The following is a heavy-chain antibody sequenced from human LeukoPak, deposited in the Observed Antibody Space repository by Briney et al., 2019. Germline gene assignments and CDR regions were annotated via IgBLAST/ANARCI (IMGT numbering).Heavy chain of an antibody. D-gene: IGHD1-26*01. Sequence: GESLKISCKGSGYMFTNYWIGWVRQVPGKGLEWMGIIYPGDSETRYSPSFQGQVTISADKSISTAYLQWRSLKASDTAMYYCARRRDLYSGSYYPFDYWGQGTLVTVSS. J-gene: IGHJ4*02. CDR1: GYMFTNYW. V-gene: IGHV5-51*01. CDR3: ARRRDLYSGSYYPFDY. CDR2: IYPGDSET.